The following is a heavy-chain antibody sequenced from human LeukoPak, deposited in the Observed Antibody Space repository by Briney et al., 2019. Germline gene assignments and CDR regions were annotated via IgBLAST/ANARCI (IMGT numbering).Heavy chain of an antibody. V-gene: IGHV1-69*05. CDR1: GGTFSSYA. D-gene: IGHD3-22*01. CDR2: IIPIFGTA. J-gene: IGHJ4*02. CDR3: ASSQLHYYDSSGYPVN. Sequence: ASVKVSCXASGGTFSSYAISWVRQAPGQGLEWMGGIIPIFGTANYAQKFQGRVTITTDESTSTAYMELSSLRSEDTAVYYCASSQLHYYDSSGYPVNWGQGTLVTVSS.